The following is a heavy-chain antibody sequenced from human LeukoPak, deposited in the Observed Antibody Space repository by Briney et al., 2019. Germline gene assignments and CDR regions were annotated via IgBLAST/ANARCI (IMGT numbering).Heavy chain of an antibody. V-gene: IGHV4-34*01. D-gene: IGHD3-9*01. J-gene: IGHJ4*02. CDR1: GGSFSGYY. Sequence: SETLSLTRAVYGGSFSGYYWSWIRQPPGKGLEWIGEINHSGSTNYNPSLKSRVTISVDTSKNQFSLKLSSVTAADTAVYYCARGVLRYFDWLLPYYFDYWGQETLVTVSS. CDR2: INHSGST. CDR3: ARGVLRYFDWLLPYYFDY.